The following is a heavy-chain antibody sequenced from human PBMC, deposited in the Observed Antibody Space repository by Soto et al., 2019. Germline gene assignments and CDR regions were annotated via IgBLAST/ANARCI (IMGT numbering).Heavy chain of an antibody. Sequence: QLQLQESGPGLVKPSETLSLTCTVSGGSISSSSYYWGWIRQPPGKGLEWIGSIYYTGSTYYNPSLKSRVTISVDTSKNQFSLQLSSVTAADTAVYYCARPNCSGGTCYSTFDYWGQGTLVTVSS. V-gene: IGHV4-39*01. CDR1: GGSISSSSYY. D-gene: IGHD2-15*01. J-gene: IGHJ4*02. CDR2: IYYTGST. CDR3: ARPNCSGGTCYSTFDY.